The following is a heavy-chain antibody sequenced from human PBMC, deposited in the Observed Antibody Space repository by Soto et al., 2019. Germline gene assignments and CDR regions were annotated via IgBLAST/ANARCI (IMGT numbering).Heavy chain of an antibody. J-gene: IGHJ4*02. CDR2: IATGGSSA. CDR1: GFTFSNYW. Sequence: EVQLVESGGGLVQPGGSLRLSCAASGFTFSNYWMHWVRQAPGKGLVWVSRIATGGSSASYADSVRGRFIISRDNAKNTLYLQVTSLRAEDTATYFCARVPVTPVRYFDSWGQGTLVTVSS. D-gene: IGHD4-17*01. V-gene: IGHV3-74*01. CDR3: ARVPVTPVRYFDS.